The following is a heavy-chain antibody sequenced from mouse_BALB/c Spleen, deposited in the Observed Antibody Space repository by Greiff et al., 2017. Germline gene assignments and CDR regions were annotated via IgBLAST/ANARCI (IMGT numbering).Heavy chain of an antibody. CDR3: ARDDGGDFDY. D-gene: IGHD2-3*01. J-gene: IGHJ2*01. Sequence: VLLVESGADLVRPGASLSLSCTASGYTFTDYEMHWVKQPPVHGLEWIGAIDPETGGTAYNQKFKGKATLTADKSTSTAYMEIRSLTAEDSAVYYCARDDGGDFDYWGQGTTLTVSS. V-gene: IGHV1-15*01. CDR1: GYTFTDYE. CDR2: IDPETGGT.